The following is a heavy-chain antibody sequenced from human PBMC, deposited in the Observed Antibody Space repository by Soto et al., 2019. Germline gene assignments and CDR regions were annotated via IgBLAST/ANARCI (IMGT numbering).Heavy chain of an antibody. CDR2: ITPGGGTT. J-gene: IGHJ4*02. V-gene: IGHV3-23*01. D-gene: IGHD6-13*01. CDR1: GFGFSSYA. Sequence: QPGGSLRLSCAASGFGFSSYAMSWVRQAPGKGLEWVSGITPGGGTTNYADSVKGRFTISRDNSKNTLYLQMNSLRAEDTAAYYCATDPVRHVLAAAGPYFDYWGQGTLVTVSS. CDR3: ATDPVRHVLAAAGPYFDY.